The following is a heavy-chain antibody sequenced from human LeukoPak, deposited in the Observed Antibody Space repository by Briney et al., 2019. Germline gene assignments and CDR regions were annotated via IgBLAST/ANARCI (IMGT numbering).Heavy chain of an antibody. CDR3: ARGRHWYCSGGSCYPYAFDI. CDR2: ILEIGGAT. J-gene: IGHJ3*02. D-gene: IGHD2-15*01. V-gene: IGHV3-23*01. Sequence: GGSLRLSCAASGFTFSNYAMTWVRQAPGKGLEWVSAILEIGGATYYTDSVKGRFTISRDNSKNTLYLQMNSLRAEDTAVYYCARGRHWYCSGGSCYPYAFDIWGQGTMVTVSS. CDR1: GFTFSNYA.